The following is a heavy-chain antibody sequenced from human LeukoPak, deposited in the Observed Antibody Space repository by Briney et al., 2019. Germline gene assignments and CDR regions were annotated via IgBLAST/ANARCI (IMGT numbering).Heavy chain of an antibody. CDR2: ISSSSSTI. CDR1: GFTFSSYA. CDR3: ARDFWSGYYYIDV. V-gene: IGHV3-48*01. J-gene: IGHJ6*03. Sequence: GGSLRLSCAASGFTFSSYAMSWARQAPGKGLEWVSYISSSSSTIYYADSVKGRFTISRDNAKNSLYLQMNSLRAEDTAVYYCARDFWSGYYYIDVWGKGTTVTVSS. D-gene: IGHD3-3*01.